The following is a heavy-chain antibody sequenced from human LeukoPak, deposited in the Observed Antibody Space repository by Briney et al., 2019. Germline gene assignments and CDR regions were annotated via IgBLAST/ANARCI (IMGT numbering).Heavy chain of an antibody. D-gene: IGHD6-19*01. J-gene: IGHJ4*02. CDR1: GFTVTTAG. V-gene: IGHV3-33*08. Sequence: GGSLRLSCAASGFTVTTAGMHWVRQAPGKGLEWVAVIWYDGSNKYYADSVKGRFTISRDNSKNTLYLQMNSLRAEDTAVYYCARGSRYSSGWYSVPYYFDYWGQGSLVTVSS. CDR2: IWYDGSNK. CDR3: ARGSRYSSGWYSVPYYFDY.